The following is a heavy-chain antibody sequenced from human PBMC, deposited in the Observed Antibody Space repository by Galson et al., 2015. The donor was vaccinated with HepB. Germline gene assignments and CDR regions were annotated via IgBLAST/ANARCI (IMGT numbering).Heavy chain of an antibody. Sequence: QSGAEVKKPGESLKISCKGSGYSFTGYWIAWVRQLPGRGLEWMGIIYPGDSDTRYNPSFQGQVTISADKSITTAYLQWSSPKASDTAMYYCARFRGSENYYYGMDVWGQGTTVTVSS. CDR3: ARFRGSENYYYGMDV. CDR1: GYSFTGYW. V-gene: IGHV5-51*01. D-gene: IGHD3-16*01. CDR2: IYPGDSDT. J-gene: IGHJ6*02.